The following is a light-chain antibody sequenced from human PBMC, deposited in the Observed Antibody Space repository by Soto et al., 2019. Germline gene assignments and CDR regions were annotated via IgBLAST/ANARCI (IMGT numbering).Light chain of an antibody. CDR3: QQYNNWPPWT. J-gene: IGKJ1*01. CDR2: GAS. Sequence: TMMTQSTDTLSVSLGERATLSCRASQSLRSSLAWYQQKPGQAPRLLIYGASTRATGIPARFSGSGSGTEFTLTISSLQSEDFAVYYCQQYNNWPPWTFGQGTKVAIK. V-gene: IGKV3-15*01. CDR1: QSLRSS.